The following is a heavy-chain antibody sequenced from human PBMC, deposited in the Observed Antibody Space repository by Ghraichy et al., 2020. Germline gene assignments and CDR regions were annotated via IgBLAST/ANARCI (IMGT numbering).Heavy chain of an antibody. V-gene: IGHV3-9*01. Sequence: GGSLRLSCAASGFTFDDYAMHWVRQAPGKGLEWVSGISWNSGSIGYADSVKGRFTISRDNAKNSLYLQMNSLRAEDTALYYCAKDIHVQLEYGMDVWGQGTTVTVSS. CDR3: AKDIHVQLEYGMDV. D-gene: IGHD6-6*01. J-gene: IGHJ6*02. CDR1: GFTFDDYA. CDR2: ISWNSGSI.